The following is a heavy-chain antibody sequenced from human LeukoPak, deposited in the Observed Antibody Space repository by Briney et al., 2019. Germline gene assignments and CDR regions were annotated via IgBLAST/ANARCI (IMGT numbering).Heavy chain of an antibody. CDR2: IRGDGSQK. CDR3: TRDQT. J-gene: IGHJ4*02. Sequence: GGSLRHSCVGALGSHWMGWVRQAPGKGLEWVANIRGDGSQKYYMDSVKGRFTISRDNAKSSLFLQMNNLRVEDTAVYYCTRDQTWGQGTLVTVSS. CDR1: LGSHW. V-gene: IGHV3-7*01.